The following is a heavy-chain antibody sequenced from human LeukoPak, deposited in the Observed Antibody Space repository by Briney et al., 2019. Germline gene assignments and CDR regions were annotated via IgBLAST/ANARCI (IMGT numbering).Heavy chain of an antibody. CDR1: GFFFSNYW. CDR2: INLDGNGR. CDR3: ARDAGYSGYDGKDY. Sequence: GGSLRLSCAASGFFFSNYWMSWVRQAQGKGLEWVANINLDGNGRFYADSVKGRFTISRDNNKKSVYLQMNSLRAEDTAVYYCARDAGYSGYDGKDYWGQGTLVTVSS. V-gene: IGHV3-7*01. D-gene: IGHD5-12*01. J-gene: IGHJ4*02.